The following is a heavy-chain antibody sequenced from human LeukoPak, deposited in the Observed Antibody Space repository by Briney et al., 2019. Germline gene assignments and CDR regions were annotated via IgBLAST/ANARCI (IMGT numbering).Heavy chain of an antibody. Sequence: ASVKVSCKASGGTFSSYAISWVRQAPGQGLEWMGGIIPIFGTANYAQKFQGRVTITTDESTSTAYMELSSLRSEDTAVYYCATPSGDILTGPTPDYWGQGTLVTVSS. CDR2: IIPIFGTA. D-gene: IGHD3-9*01. CDR3: ATPSGDILTGPTPDY. J-gene: IGHJ4*02. V-gene: IGHV1-69*05. CDR1: GGTFSSYA.